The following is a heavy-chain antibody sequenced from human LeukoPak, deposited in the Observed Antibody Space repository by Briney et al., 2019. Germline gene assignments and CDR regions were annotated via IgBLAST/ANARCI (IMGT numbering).Heavy chain of an antibody. Sequence: SQTLSLTCTVSGGSISSGDYYWSWIRQPPGKGLEWIGYIYYSGSTYYNPSLKSRVTISVDTSKNQFSLKLSSVTAADTAVYYCARTNSAVVTTFDYWGQGTLVTVSS. D-gene: IGHD4-23*01. CDR2: IYYSGST. J-gene: IGHJ4*02. CDR1: GGSISSGDYY. CDR3: ARTNSAVVTTFDY. V-gene: IGHV4-30-4*01.